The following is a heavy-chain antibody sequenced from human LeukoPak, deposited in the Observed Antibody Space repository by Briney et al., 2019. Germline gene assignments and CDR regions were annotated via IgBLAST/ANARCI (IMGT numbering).Heavy chain of an antibody. V-gene: IGHV3-48*01. CDR3: ACGVDFSSGSKRGFDY. D-gene: IGHD3-3*01. Sequence: GGSLRLSCAASGFTFSSYSLNWVRQAPGKGLEWVSYMSRSSDTIYYGDSVKGRFTIYRDNAKSSLFLQMNSLRAEDTAIYYCACGVDFSSGSKRGFDYWGLGTLVTVSS. CDR1: GFTFSSYS. J-gene: IGHJ4*02. CDR2: MSRSSDTI.